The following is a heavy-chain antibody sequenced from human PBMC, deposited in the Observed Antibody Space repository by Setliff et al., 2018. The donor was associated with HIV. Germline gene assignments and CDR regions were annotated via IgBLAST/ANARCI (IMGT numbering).Heavy chain of an antibody. J-gene: IGHJ4*02. CDR2: INPDSRGT. CDR1: GYAFTDYS. V-gene: IGHV1-2*06. CDR3: ARGVKGIATTGKYYFDY. D-gene: IGHD6-13*01. Sequence: SVKVSCKTSGYAFTDYSIHWVRQAPGQGLEWVGRINPDSRGTNYAQTFQGRVTMNRDTSVSTAYMELSRLKSDDTAVFYCARGVKGIATTGKYYFDYWGQGTLVTVSS.